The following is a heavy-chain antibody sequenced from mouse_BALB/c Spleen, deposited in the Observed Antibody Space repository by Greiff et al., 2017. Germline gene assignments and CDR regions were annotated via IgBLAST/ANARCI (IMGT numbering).Heavy chain of an antibody. Sequence: EVQLQESGPSLVKPSQTLSLTCSVTGDSITSGYWNWIRKFPGNKLEYMGYISYSGSTYYNPSLKSRISITRDTSKNQYYLQLNSVTTEDTATYYCARFLDSSGYYYAMDYWGQGTSVTVSS. CDR1: GDSITSGY. CDR2: ISYSGST. V-gene: IGHV3-8*02. J-gene: IGHJ4*01. D-gene: IGHD3-2*01. CDR3: ARFLDSSGYYYAMDY.